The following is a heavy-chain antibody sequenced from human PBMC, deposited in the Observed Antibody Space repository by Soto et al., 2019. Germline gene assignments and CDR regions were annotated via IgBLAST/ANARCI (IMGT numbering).Heavy chain of an antibody. CDR2: IYWDDDK. CDR3: AHIAYLGYSRWFDP. J-gene: IGHJ5*02. Sequence: QITLKESGPTLVKPTQPLTLTCTFSGFSLSTSGVGVGWIRQPPGKALEWLALIYWDDDKRYSPSLKSRLTITKDTSKNQVVLTMTNMDPVDTATYYCAHIAYLGYSRWFDPWGQGTLVTVSS. CDR1: GFSLSTSGVG. D-gene: IGHD3-22*01. V-gene: IGHV2-5*02.